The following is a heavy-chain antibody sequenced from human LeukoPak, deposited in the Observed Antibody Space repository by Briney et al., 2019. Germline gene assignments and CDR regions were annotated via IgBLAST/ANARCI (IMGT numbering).Heavy chain of an antibody. D-gene: IGHD3-10*01. J-gene: IGHJ4*02. CDR3: ARGLQNSGTSDF. V-gene: IGHV4-4*07. CDR2: ISSSGRT. Sequence: SETLSLTCTVSGGSISGFSWSWIRQPAEKGLEWIGPISSSGRTNYNTSPKSRVTMSVDTPKNQFSLKLTSVTAADTAVYYCARGLQNSGTSDFWGQGTLVTVSS. CDR1: GGSISGFS.